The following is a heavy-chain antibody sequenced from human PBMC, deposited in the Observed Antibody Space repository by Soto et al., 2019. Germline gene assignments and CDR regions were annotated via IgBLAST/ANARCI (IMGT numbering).Heavy chain of an antibody. J-gene: IGHJ4*02. CDR2: IFHSGTT. V-gene: IGHV4-38-2*01. CDR1: GYSISSGYY. D-gene: IGHD3-22*01. CDR3: ARLLDDSRGSYSIDY. Sequence: NPSETLSLTCAVSGYSISSGYYWGWIRQPPGKGLEWLGSIFHSGTTYDNPSLKSRVTISVDMSKNQFSLKLTSVTAADTAVYYCARLLDDSRGSYSIDYWGQGTLVTGSS.